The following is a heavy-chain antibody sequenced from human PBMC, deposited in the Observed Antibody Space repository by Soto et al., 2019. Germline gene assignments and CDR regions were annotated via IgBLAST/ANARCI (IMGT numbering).Heavy chain of an antibody. CDR3: ARRRQAAHFDY. Sequence: QITLEESGPTLVKPTETLTLTCTFSGFSLSNNIVGVGWIRQPPGKALEWLAFVYWNDDKRYSPSLKSRLTISKDTSKNQVVLTMTKVDPVDTAXXYCARRRQAAHFDYWGQGTLVTVSS. CDR2: VYWNDDK. CDR1: GFSLSNNIVG. J-gene: IGHJ4*02. D-gene: IGHD6-13*01. V-gene: IGHV2-5*01.